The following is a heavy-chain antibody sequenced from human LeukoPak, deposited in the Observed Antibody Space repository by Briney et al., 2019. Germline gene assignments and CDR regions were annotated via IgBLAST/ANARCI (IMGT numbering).Heavy chain of an antibody. Sequence: ALVKVSCKASGYTFTSYDINWVRQATGQGLEWMGWMNPNSGNTGYAQKFQGRVTITRNTSISTAYMELSSLRSEDTAVYYCARDRSGRRFDYWGQGTLVTVSS. J-gene: IGHJ4*02. V-gene: IGHV1-8*03. CDR3: ARDRSGRRFDY. D-gene: IGHD1-14*01. CDR1: GYTFTSYD. CDR2: MNPNSGNT.